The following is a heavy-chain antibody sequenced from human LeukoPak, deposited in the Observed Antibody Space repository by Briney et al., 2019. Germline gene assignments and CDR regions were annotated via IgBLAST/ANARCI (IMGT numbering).Heavy chain of an antibody. Sequence: ASVKVSRKASGYTFTGYYMHWVRQAPGQGLAWMGWINPNSGGTNYAQKFQGRVTMTRDTSISTAYMELSRLRSDDTAVYYCARVWFGELHSIDYYYYGMDVWGQGTTVTVSS. V-gene: IGHV1-2*02. J-gene: IGHJ6*02. CDR3: ARVWFGELHSIDYYYYGMDV. CDR1: GYTFTGYY. CDR2: INPNSGGT. D-gene: IGHD3-10*01.